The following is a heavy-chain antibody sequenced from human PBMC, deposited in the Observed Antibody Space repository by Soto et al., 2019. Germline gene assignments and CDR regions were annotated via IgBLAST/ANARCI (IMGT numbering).Heavy chain of an antibody. D-gene: IGHD6-19*01. Sequence: PSETLSLTCAVYGGSFSGYYWSWIRQPPGKGLEWIGEINHSGSTNYNPSLKSRVTISVDTSKNQFSLKLSSVTAADTAVYYCARAVAVAGTDLDWFDPWGQGTLVTVSS. CDR1: GGSFSGYY. J-gene: IGHJ5*02. CDR3: ARAVAVAGTDLDWFDP. V-gene: IGHV4-34*01. CDR2: INHSGST.